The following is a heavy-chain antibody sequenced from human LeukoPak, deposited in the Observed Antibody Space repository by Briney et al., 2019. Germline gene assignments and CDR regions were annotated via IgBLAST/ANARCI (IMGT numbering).Heavy chain of an antibody. Sequence: SETLSLTCTVSGGSISSDYWIWIRQPPGKGLEWIGYIYYSGSTNYNPSLKSRVIISVDTSKNQLSLKLSSVTAADTVVYYCARGYNSPHHMAVWGQGTTVSVSS. V-gene: IGHV4-59*01. CDR1: GGSISSDY. CDR2: IYYSGST. CDR3: ARGYNSPHHMAV. J-gene: IGHJ6*02. D-gene: IGHD1-14*01.